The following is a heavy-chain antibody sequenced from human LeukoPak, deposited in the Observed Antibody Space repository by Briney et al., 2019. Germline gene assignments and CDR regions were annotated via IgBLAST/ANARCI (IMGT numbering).Heavy chain of an antibody. CDR1: GFTFSSYA. CDR3: AKRGDIAAAGIIDY. Sequence: GGSLRLSCAASGFTFSSYAMSWVRQAPGKGLEWVSAISGSGGSTYYADSVKGRFTISRDNSKNTLYLQMNSLRAEGTAVYYCAKRGDIAAAGIIDYWGQGTLVTVSS. J-gene: IGHJ4*02. D-gene: IGHD6-13*01. V-gene: IGHV3-23*01. CDR2: ISGSGGST.